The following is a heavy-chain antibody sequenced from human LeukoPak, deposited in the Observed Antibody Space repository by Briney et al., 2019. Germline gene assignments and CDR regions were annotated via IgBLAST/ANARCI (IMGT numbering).Heavy chain of an antibody. D-gene: IGHD1-26*01. CDR2: ISSSSSYI. J-gene: IGHJ4*02. V-gene: IGHV3-21*01. Sequence: PGGSLRLSCAASGFTFSSYSMNWVRQAPGKGLEWVSSISSSSSYIYYADSLKGRFTISRDNAKNSLYLQMNSLRAEDTAVYYCARYTSNVVGKRHYFDYWGQGTLVTVSS. CDR3: ARYTSNVVGKRHYFDY. CDR1: GFTFSSYS.